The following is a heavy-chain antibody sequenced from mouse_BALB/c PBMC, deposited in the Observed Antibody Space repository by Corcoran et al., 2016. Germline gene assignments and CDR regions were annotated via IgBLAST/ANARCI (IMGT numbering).Heavy chain of an antibody. CDR3: ASGNAMDY. J-gene: IGHJ4*01. CDR2: INTYNGEP. V-gene: IGHV9-1*02. Sequence: QIQLVQSGPELKKPGETVKISCKASGYTFTNYGMNWVKQAPGKGLKWMGWINTYNGEPTYADDFKGRFAFSLETSASTAYLQINNLKNEDMATYFCASGNAMDYWGQGTSVTVSS. CDR1: GYTFTNYG. D-gene: IGHD1-1*02.